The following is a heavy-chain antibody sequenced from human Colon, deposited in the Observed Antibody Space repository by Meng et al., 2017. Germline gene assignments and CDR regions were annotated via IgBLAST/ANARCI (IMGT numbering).Heavy chain of an antibody. CDR2: INHAGTA. J-gene: IGHJ4*02. CDR1: GESISTFS. CDR3: ANIRDRSFSDS. V-gene: IGHV4-34*01. D-gene: IGHD1-26*01. Sequence: QWGAGLLWPSETLSPACAVYGESISTFSWAWIRQSPGKGLEWIGEINHAGTAYYNPSLKSRVTLSIDTSRNQFSLNLRSVTAADTAVYYCANIRDRSFSDSWGQGTLVTVSS.